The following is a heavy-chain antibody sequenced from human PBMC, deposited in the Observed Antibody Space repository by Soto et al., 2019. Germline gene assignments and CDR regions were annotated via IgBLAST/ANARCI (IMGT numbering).Heavy chain of an antibody. D-gene: IGHD3-22*01. CDR3: VRDSSGYYSDY. CDR1: GCTFSSYA. J-gene: IGHJ4*02. Sequence: QVQLVQSVAEVKKPGSSVKVSCKASGCTFSSYAISWVRQAPGQGLEWMGGIIPIVGTANYAQKFQGRVTITADESTSKAYMELSSLRSEDTAVYYFVRDSSGYYSDYWGQGTLVTVAS. CDR2: IIPIVGTA. V-gene: IGHV1-69*01.